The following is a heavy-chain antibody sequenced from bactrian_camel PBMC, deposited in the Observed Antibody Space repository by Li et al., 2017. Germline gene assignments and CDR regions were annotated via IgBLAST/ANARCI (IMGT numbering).Heavy chain of an antibody. Sequence: QLVESGGGLVQAGGSLKLSCTARGFNSNNCATDWYRQAPGKEREFVSRIYTDGTTTYADSVKGRFTISRDNAKNTLYLQLNSLKTEDTAMYYCAKDDGSWDFGYWAGGPRSPSP. CDR1: GFNSNNCA. J-gene: IGHJ4*01. D-gene: IGHD2*01. V-gene: IGHV3S53*01. CDR2: IYTDGTT.